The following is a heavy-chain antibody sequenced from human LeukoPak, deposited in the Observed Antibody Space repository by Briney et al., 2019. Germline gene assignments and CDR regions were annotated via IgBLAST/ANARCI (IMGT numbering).Heavy chain of an antibody. Sequence: GASVTVSFTAFGYTFTVYYMHWVRQAPGQGLEWMGWINPNSGGTNYAQKFQGRVTMTRDTSISTAYMELSRLRSDDTAVYYCARGGGDFDYWGQGTLVTVSS. D-gene: IGHD4-17*01. CDR3: ARGGGDFDY. CDR2: INPNSGGT. J-gene: IGHJ4*02. CDR1: GYTFTVYY. V-gene: IGHV1-2*02.